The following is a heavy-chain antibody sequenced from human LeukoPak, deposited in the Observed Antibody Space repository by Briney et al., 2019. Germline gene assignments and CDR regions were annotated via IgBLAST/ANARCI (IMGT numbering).Heavy chain of an antibody. CDR3: ERDGFGDTMVRGVISDAFDI. CDR1: GGSISSGSYY. D-gene: IGHD3-10*01. J-gene: IGHJ3*02. V-gene: IGHV4-61*02. CDR2: IYTSGST. Sequence: PSETLSLTCTVSGGSISSGSYYWSWIRQPAGKGLEWIGRIYTSGSTNYNPSLKSRVTISVDTSKNQFSLKLSSVTPADTAVYYCERDGFGDTMVRGVISDAFDIWGQGTMVTVSS.